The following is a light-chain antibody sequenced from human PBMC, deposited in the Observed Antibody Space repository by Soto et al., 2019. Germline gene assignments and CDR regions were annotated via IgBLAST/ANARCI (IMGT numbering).Light chain of an antibody. Sequence: QSVLTQPPSVSAAPGQKVTISCSGSSSNIGNNYVSWYQQLPGTAPKLLIYENNKRPSGIRDRFSGSKSATSATLGITGLQTGDEADYYCQSYDRSLSGTVFGTGTKGTVL. V-gene: IGLV1-51*01. J-gene: IGLJ1*01. CDR1: SSNIGNNY. CDR3: QSYDRSLSGTV. CDR2: ENN.